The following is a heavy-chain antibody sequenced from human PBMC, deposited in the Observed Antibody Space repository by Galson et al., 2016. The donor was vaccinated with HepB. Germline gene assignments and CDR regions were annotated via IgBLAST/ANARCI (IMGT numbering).Heavy chain of an antibody. CDR2: ISGDGSDT. CDR3: ARGGYSDTWYDYYGMDV. V-gene: IGHV3-74*01. Sequence: SLRLSCAASGFTFSRYWMHWVRQTPERGLVWVSRISGDGSDTSYADSVAGRFTISRDNAKNTLYLQMNSLRVEDTAVYFCARGGYSDTWYDYYGMDVWGQGTTVTVSS. J-gene: IGHJ6*02. D-gene: IGHD1-26*01. CDR1: GFTFSRYW.